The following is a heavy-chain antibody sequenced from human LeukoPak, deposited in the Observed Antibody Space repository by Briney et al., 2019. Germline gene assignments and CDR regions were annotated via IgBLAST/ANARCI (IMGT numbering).Heavy chain of an antibody. Sequence: ASVKVSCKASGYSFTSHYMHWVRQAPGQGLAWMWLINPSGSSTLYAQKFQGRVTMTRDMPTTTDYMELSSLRSEDTAVYYCARDNSVGDIAWWFDPWGQGTMVTVSS. CDR2: INPSGSST. J-gene: IGHJ5*02. CDR3: ARDNSVGDIAWWFDP. V-gene: IGHV1-46*01. CDR1: GYSFTSHY. D-gene: IGHD3-16*02.